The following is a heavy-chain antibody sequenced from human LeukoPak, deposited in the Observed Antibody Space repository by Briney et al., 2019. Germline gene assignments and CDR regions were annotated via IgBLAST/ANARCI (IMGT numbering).Heavy chain of an antibody. D-gene: IGHD2/OR15-2a*01. CDR1: GGSISSGGDY. CDR3: APFLRGKYYFDY. V-gene: IGHV4-31*03. J-gene: IGHJ4*02. Sequence: SETLSLTCTVSGGSISSGGDYWSWIRQHPGKGLEWIGYIYYSGSTYYNPSRKSRVTISVDTSKNQFSLKLSSVTAAETAVYYCAPFLRGKYYFDYWGQGTLVTVSS. CDR2: IYYSGST.